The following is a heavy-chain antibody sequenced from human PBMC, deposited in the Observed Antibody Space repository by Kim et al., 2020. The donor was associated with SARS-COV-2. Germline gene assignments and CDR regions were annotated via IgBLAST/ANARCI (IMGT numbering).Heavy chain of an antibody. Sequence: SETLSLTCAVYGGSFGGYHWTWIRQPPGKGLEWIGEVNQSGGTTYSPSLKSRVTISLDTSKNQFSLKLRSAPAADTAVYYCARGHIVVVPGPGLGLGPFWTYYYMDVWGKGTTVTVSS. V-gene: IGHV4-34*01. D-gene: IGHD2-2*01. CDR3: ARGHIVVVPGPGLGLGPFWTYYYMDV. CDR1: GGSFGGYH. J-gene: IGHJ6*03. CDR2: VNQSGGT.